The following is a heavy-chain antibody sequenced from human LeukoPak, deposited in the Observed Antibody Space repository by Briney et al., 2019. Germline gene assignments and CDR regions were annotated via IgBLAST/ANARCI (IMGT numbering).Heavy chain of an antibody. J-gene: IGHJ5*02. CDR2: TYYRSKWYN. D-gene: IGHD6-13*01. Sequence: SQTLSLTCAISGDSVSSNSAAWNWIRQSPSRGLEWLGRTYYRSKWYNDYAVSVKGRITINPDTSKNQSSLQLNSVTPEDTAMYYCARVEYSSSWTPLSFDPWGQGTLVTVSS. CDR3: ARVEYSSSWTPLSFDP. CDR1: GDSVSSNSAA. V-gene: IGHV6-1*01.